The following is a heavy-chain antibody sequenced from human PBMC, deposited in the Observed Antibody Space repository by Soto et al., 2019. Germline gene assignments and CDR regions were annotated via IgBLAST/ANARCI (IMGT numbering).Heavy chain of an antibody. V-gene: IGHV1-18*01. CDR2: ISPYNGNT. CDR1: GYTFTSYF. J-gene: IGHJ3*02. CDR3: ARAAHFSFDI. Sequence: ASVKVSCKASGYTFTSYFISWVRQAPGQGLEWMGWISPYNGNTNYAQKLQGRVTMTRNTSISTAYMELSSLRSEDTAVYYCARAAHFSFDIWGQGTMVTVSS.